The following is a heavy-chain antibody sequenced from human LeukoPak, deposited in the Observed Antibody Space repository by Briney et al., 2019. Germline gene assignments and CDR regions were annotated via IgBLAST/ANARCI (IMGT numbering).Heavy chain of an antibody. V-gene: IGHV4-59*01. CDR1: GGSISSYY. J-gene: IGHJ5*02. Sequence: SETLSLTCTVSGGSISSYYWSWIRQPPGKGLEWIGYIYYSGSTNYNPSLKSRVTISVDTSKNQFSLKLRSVTAADTAVYYCGRDFWSGSNWFDPWGQGTLVTVSS. D-gene: IGHD3-3*01. CDR3: GRDFWSGSNWFDP. CDR2: IYYSGST.